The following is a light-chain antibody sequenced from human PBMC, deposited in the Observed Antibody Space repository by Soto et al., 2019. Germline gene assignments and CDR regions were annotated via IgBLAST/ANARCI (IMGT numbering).Light chain of an antibody. V-gene: IGKV3-20*01. CDR3: HQYGSSPLT. CDR2: GAS. J-gene: IGKJ4*01. CDR1: QSVPSNY. Sequence: EIVFTQAPGTLSLSPGERVTLCCRASQSVPSNYLAWYQQKPGQAPRVVVFGASTRATGIPDKFSGSGSGTDFTLTISRLEPEDFAVFYCHQYGSSPLTFGGGTKVDIK.